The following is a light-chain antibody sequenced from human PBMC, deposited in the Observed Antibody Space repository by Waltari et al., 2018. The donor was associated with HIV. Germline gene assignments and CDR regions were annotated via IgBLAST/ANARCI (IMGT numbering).Light chain of an antibody. V-gene: IGLV1-47*01. CDR2: RNN. CDR3: AAWDDSLSGQWV. J-gene: IGLJ3*02. Sequence: QSVLTQPPSASGTPGQRVTISCSGSSSNIGSNFVYWYQQLPGTAPKLPIYRNNPRPSGVPDRFSGSKSGTSASLAISGLRSEDEADYYCAAWDDSLSGQWVFGGGTKLTVL. CDR1: SSNIGSNF.